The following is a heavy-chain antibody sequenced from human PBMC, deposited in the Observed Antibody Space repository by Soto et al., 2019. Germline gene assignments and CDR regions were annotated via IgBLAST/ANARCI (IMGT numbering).Heavy chain of an antibody. V-gene: IGHV4-30-4*01. CDR3: ARFSRYCSSTSCYFFYYYYYGMDV. Sequence: ASETLSLPCTLSGGSISSGDYYWRLIRQPPGKGRGRIWYIYYSGSTYYNPSLKSRVTISVDTSKNQSSLKLSSVTAADTAVYYCARFSRYCSSTSCYFFYYYYYGMDVWGQGTTVTVS. CDR1: GGSISSGDYY. CDR2: IYYSGST. J-gene: IGHJ6*02. D-gene: IGHD2-2*01.